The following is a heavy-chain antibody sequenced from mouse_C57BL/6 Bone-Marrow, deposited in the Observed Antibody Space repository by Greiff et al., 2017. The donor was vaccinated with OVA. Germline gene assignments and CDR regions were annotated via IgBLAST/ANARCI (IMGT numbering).Heavy chain of an antibody. J-gene: IGHJ4*01. Sequence: VKLMESEGGLVQPGSSMKLSCTASGFTFSDYYMAWVRQVPEKGLEWVANINYDGSSTYYLDSLKSRFIISRDNAKNILYLQMSSLKSEDTATYYCARARWLLRREYAMDYWGQGTSLTVSS. D-gene: IGHD2-3*01. CDR2: INYDGSST. V-gene: IGHV5-16*01. CDR3: ARARWLLRREYAMDY. CDR1: GFTFSDYY.